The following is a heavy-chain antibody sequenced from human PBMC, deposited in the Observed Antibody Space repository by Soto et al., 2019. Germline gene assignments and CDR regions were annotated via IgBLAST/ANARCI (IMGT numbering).Heavy chain of an antibody. D-gene: IGHD1-7*01. CDR2: INHSGST. CDR1: GGSFSGYY. CDR3: ARSLPFMYNWNYGWFDP. Sequence: SETLSLTCAVYGGSFSGYYWSWIRQPPGKGLEWIGEINHSGSTNYNPSLKSRVTISVDTSKNQFSLKLSSVTAADTAVYYCARSLPFMYNWNYGWFDPWGQGTLVTVSS. V-gene: IGHV4-34*01. J-gene: IGHJ5*02.